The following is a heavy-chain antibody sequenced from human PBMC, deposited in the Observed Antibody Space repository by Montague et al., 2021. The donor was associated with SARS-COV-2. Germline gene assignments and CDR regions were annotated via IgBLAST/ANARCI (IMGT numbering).Heavy chain of an antibody. Sequence: SETLSLTCTVSGDSISTSYWAWIRQPPGKGLEWIGYVYYSGRSSYNSSLKGRVTISVDTSKNQVSLNLRSVTAADTAVYFCVRADRRDPDTPHRYYYKGMDPWGQGTTVTVSS. D-gene: IGHD2-15*01. CDR3: VRADRRDPDTPHRYYYKGMDP. J-gene: IGHJ6*02. CDR2: VYYSGRS. V-gene: IGHV4-59*01. CDR1: GDSISTSY.